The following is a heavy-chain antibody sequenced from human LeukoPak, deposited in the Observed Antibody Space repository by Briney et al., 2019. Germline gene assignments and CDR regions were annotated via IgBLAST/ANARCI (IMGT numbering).Heavy chain of an antibody. CDR1: GGSISSDYSH. J-gene: IGHJ4*02. Sequence: SETLSLTCTVSGGSISSDYSHWGWIRQPPGKGLEWIGSMSDTGRAYYNPSLKSRVTISENTSKNQVSLKLNSVTAADTALYYCARRHSSSWTYFDYWGQGTLVTVSS. CDR3: ARRHSSSWTYFDY. D-gene: IGHD6-13*01. CDR2: MSDTGRA. V-gene: IGHV4-39*01.